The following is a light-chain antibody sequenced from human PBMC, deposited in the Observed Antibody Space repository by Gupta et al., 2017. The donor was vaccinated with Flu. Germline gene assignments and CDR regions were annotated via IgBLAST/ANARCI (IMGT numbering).Light chain of an antibody. CDR2: EVS. CDR3: NSYTTSSTVVV. Sequence: QSALTQTASVSGSPGQSVTVSCTGTSSDIGYYDYVSWYQQHPGKAPKLVIYEVSNRLSGVSARFSGSKSGNTASLTISGLQAEDEAHDYCNSYTTSSTVVVFGGGTKLTVL. CDR1: SSDIGYYDY. V-gene: IGLV2-14*01. J-gene: IGLJ2*01.